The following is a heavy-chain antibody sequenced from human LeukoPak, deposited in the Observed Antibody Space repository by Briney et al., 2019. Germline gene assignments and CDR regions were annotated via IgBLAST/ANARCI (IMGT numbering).Heavy chain of an antibody. CDR1: GGSISSYY. J-gene: IGHJ6*02. CDR3: ARSGSTSSDAAQNYYYYGMDV. D-gene: IGHD2-2*01. V-gene: IGHV4-59*08. CDR2: IYYSGST. Sequence: SETLSLTCTVSGGSISSYYWSWIRQPPGKGLEWIGYIYYSGSTNYNPSLKSRVTISVDTSKNQFSLKLSSVTAADTAVYYCARSGSTSSDAAQNYYYYGMDVWGQGTTVTVSS.